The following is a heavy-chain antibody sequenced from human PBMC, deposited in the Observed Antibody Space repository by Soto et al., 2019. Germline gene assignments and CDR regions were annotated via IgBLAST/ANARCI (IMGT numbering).Heavy chain of an antibody. CDR1: GYTFTSYY. V-gene: IGHV1-46*01. J-gene: IGHJ4*02. D-gene: IGHD3-22*01. CDR3: ARSAGRDYYDSSGYYDFDY. Sequence: ASVKVSCKASGYTFTSYYMHWVRQAPGQGLEWMGIINPSGGSTSYAQKFQGRVTMTRDTSTSTVYMELSSLRSEDTAVYYCARSAGRDYYDSSGYYDFDYWGQGTLVTAPQ. CDR2: INPSGGST.